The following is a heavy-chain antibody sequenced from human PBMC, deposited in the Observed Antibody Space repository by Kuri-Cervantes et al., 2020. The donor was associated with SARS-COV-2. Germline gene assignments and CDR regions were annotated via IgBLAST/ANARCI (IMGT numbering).Heavy chain of an antibody. J-gene: IGHJ4*02. Sequence: ESLKISCTVSGGSISSYYWSWIRQPPGKGLEWIGEINHSGSTNYNPSLKSRVTISVDTSKNQFSLKLSSVTAADTAVYYCAVRGYSYREYWGQGTLVTVSS. V-gene: IGHV4-34*01. CDR3: AVRGYSYREY. CDR1: GGSISSYY. CDR2: INHSGST. D-gene: IGHD5-18*01.